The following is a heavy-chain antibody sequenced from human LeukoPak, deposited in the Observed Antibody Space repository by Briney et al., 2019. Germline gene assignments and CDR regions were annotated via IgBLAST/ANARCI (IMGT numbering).Heavy chain of an antibody. V-gene: IGHV1-2*02. Sequence: ASVKVSCQASGYTFTGYYMHWVRQAPGQGLEWMGWINPNSGDTNYAQKFQGRVTMTRDTSINTAYMELTRLTSDDTAVYYCARVYSIRSFDYWGQGTLVTVSS. CDR3: ARVYSIRSFDY. CDR1: GYTFTGYY. CDR2: INPNSGDT. D-gene: IGHD2-15*01. J-gene: IGHJ4*02.